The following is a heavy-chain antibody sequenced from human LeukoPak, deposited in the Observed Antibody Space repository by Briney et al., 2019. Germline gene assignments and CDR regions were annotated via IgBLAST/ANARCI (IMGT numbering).Heavy chain of an antibody. CDR1: GFTFSSYS. V-gene: IGHV3-21*01. D-gene: IGHD5-18*01. J-gene: IGHJ4*02. CDR2: ISSSSSYI. CDR3: ARGTAMAGIDY. Sequence: GGSLRLSCAASGFTFSSYSMNWVRQAPGKGLEWVSSISSSSSYIYSADSVKGRFTISRDNAKNSLYLQMNSLRAEDTAVYYCARGTAMAGIDYWGQGTLVTVSS.